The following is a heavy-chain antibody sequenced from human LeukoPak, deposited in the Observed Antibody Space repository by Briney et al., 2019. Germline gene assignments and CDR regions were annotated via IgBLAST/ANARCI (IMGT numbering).Heavy chain of an antibody. CDR2: ISFDGIDS. Sequence: GGSLRLSCAASGFTFSAYGLHWVRQAPGKGLEWVAVISFDGIDSHYVDSVKGRFTISRDNSKNTLYLQMNSLRPDDTAVYYCARGNGWDRYFDYWGQGTLVTVSS. J-gene: IGHJ4*02. CDR3: ARGNGWDRYFDY. V-gene: IGHV3-30*03. CDR1: GFTFSAYG. D-gene: IGHD1-26*01.